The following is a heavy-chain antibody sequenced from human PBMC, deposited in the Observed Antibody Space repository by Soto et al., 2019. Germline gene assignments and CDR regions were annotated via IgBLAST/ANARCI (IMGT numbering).Heavy chain of an antibody. J-gene: IGHJ5*02. CDR3: ARVIPGVEAWFDP. D-gene: IGHD2-2*01. Sequence: PSETLSLTCTVSGDSISSSRYYWGGVRQPPGKGLEWIGSIYHRGSTYYSPSLKSRVTISVDTSKNQFSLKLSSVTAADTAVYYCARVIPGVEAWFDPWGQGTLVTVSS. CDR2: IYHRGST. CDR1: GDSISSSRYY. V-gene: IGHV4-39*01.